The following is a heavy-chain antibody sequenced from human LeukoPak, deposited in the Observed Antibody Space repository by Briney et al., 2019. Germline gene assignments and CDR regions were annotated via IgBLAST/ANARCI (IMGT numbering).Heavy chain of an antibody. J-gene: IGHJ4*02. Sequence: SETLSLSCAVYGGSFSGYYWSWIRQPPGKGLEWMGEINHSGSTKYNPSLKSRVAISSDKTTNKFSLKLSSVTGADTAVYYCARAGLGYSSSSLDYWGQGTLVTVSS. CDR1: GGSFSGYY. V-gene: IGHV4-34*01. CDR2: INHSGST. D-gene: IGHD6-6*01. CDR3: ARAGLGYSSSSLDY.